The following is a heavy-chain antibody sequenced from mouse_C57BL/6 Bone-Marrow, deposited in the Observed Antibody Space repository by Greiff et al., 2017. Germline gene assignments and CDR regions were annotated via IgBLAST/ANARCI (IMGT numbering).Heavy chain of an antibody. J-gene: IGHJ2*01. CDR2: ISDGGSYT. Sequence: DVHLVESGGGLVKPGGSLTLSCAASGFTFSSYAMSWVRQTPAKRLEWVATISDGGSYTYYPDNVKGRFTISRDNAKNNLYLQMSHLKSEDTAMYYCARDRRAYYSNWNYFDYWGQGTTLTVSS. D-gene: IGHD2-5*01. V-gene: IGHV5-4*01. CDR1: GFTFSSYA. CDR3: ARDRRAYYSNWNYFDY.